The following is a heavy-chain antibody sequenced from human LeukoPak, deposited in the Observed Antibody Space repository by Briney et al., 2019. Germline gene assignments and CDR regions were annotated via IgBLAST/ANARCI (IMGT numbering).Heavy chain of an antibody. V-gene: IGHV1-69-2*01. CDR1: GYIFTDYY. CDR2: VDPEYDAT. J-gene: IGHJ4*02. Sequence: ASVKVSRKASGYIFTDYYMHWVRQTPGKGLQWMGRVDPEYDATIYGDDFQGRVTMRTDTSTDTAYMELSGLTSEDTGVYYCATIGDQRVLLYWGQGTPVTVSS. D-gene: IGHD2-2*01. CDR3: ATIGDQRVLLY.